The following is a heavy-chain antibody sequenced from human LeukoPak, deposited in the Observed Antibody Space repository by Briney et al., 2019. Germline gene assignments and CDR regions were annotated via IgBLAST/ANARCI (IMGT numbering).Heavy chain of an antibody. CDR2: ISWDGGST. CDR3: AKEESMVRGGLDY. D-gene: IGHD3-10*01. CDR1: GFTFDEYA. Sequence: GGSLRLSCAASGFTFDEYAMHWVRQAPGKGLEWVSLISWDGGSTYYADSVKGRFTISRDNSKNSLYLQMNSLRAEDTALYYCAKEESMVRGGLDYWGQGTLVTVSS. J-gene: IGHJ4*02. V-gene: IGHV3-43D*03.